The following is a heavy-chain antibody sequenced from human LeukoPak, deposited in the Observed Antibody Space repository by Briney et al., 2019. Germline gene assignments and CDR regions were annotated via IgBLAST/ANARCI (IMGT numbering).Heavy chain of an antibody. J-gene: IGHJ4*02. V-gene: IGHV1-2*06. D-gene: IGHD6-19*01. CDR1: GYTFTGYY. CDR2: INPNSGGT. Sequence: GASVKVSCKASGYTFTGYYMHWVRQAPGQGLEWMGRINPNSGGTNYAQKFQGRVTMTRDTSISTAYMELSRLRSDDPAVYYWARDRGYSSGWYDDYCGQGTLVTVSS. CDR3: ARDRGYSSGWYDDY.